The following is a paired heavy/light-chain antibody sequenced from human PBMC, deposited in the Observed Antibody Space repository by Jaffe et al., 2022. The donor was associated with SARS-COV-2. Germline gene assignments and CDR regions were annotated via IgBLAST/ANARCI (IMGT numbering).Heavy chain of an antibody. CDR3: AKEDIGSSHTTKFDY. CDR2: IGGNGGRT. CDR1: GFTFSSYA. D-gene: IGHD2-2*02. V-gene: IGHV3-23*01. Sequence: EVQLLESGGGLVQPGGSLRLSCAASGFTFSSYAMSWVRQAPGKGLEWVSGIGGNGGRTFYADSVKGRFTISRDYSKNTLYLRMNSLRAEDTAVYYCAKEDIGSSHTTKFDYWGQGTLVTVSS. J-gene: IGHJ4*02.
Light chain of an antibody. CDR3: QVWDSSSDHVV. V-gene: IGLV3-21*02. CDR1: NIGSES. CDR2: DDS. J-gene: IGLJ2*01. Sequence: SYVLTQPPSVSVAPGQTARITCGVNNIGSESVHWYQQKPGQAPVLVVYDDSDRPSGIPERFSGSNSGNTATLTISRVEAGDEAVYYCQVWDSSSDHVVFGGGTKLTVL.